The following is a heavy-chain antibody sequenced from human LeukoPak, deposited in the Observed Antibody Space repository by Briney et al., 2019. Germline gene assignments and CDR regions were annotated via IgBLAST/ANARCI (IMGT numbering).Heavy chain of an antibody. CDR2: ISGSGGST. Sequence: GGSLRLSCAASGFTFSSYAMSWVRQAPGKGLDWVSGISGSGGSTNYADSVKGRFTISRDNSKNTLYLQMNSLRAEDTAVYYCAKGEYSSAWKYDYWGQGTLVTVSS. CDR3: AKGEYSSAWKYDY. CDR1: GFTFSSYA. J-gene: IGHJ4*02. D-gene: IGHD6-25*01. V-gene: IGHV3-23*01.